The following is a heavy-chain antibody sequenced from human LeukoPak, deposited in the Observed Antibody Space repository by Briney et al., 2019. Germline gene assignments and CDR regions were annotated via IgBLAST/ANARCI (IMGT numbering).Heavy chain of an antibody. CDR3: ARGSSGSYFNWFDP. CDR1: GYTFTSYG. CDR2: ISAYNGNT. Sequence: ASVKVSCKASGYTFTSYGIGWVRQAPGQGLEWMGWISAYNGNTNYAQKLQGRVTMTTDTSTSTAYMELRSLRSDDTAVYYCARGSSGSYFNWFDPWGQGTLVTVSS. V-gene: IGHV1-18*01. D-gene: IGHD3-10*01. J-gene: IGHJ5*02.